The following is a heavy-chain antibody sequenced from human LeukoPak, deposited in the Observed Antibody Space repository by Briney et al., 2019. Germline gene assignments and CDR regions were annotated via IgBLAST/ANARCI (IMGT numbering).Heavy chain of an antibody. CDR1: GFTFSSYA. Sequence: GGSLRLSCAASGFTFSSYAMHWVRQAPGKGLEWVVVISYDGSNKYYADSVKGRFTISRDNSKNTLYLQMNSLRAEDTAVYYCARVPSSGAARSPLDYWGQGTLVTVSS. D-gene: IGHD6-6*01. J-gene: IGHJ4*02. CDR3: ARVPSSGAARSPLDY. CDR2: ISYDGSNK. V-gene: IGHV3-30-3*01.